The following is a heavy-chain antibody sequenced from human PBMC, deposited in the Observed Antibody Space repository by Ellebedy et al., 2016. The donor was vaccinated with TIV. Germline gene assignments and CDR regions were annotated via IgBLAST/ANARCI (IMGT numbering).Heavy chain of an antibody. J-gene: IGHJ6*04. D-gene: IGHD1-26*01. Sequence: GGSLRLXXAASGFTLSTYGMSWVRQAPGKGLEWVSLISDSGGSPSYADSVKGRSTISRDNSNNTLYLQINSLRVEDTAVYYCARDVGGRKWMDVWGKGTTVTVSS. CDR1: GFTLSTYG. V-gene: IGHV3-23*01. CDR3: ARDVGGRKWMDV. CDR2: ISDSGGSP.